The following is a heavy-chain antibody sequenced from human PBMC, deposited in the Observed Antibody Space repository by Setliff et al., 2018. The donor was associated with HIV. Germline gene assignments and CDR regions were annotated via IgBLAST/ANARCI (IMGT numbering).Heavy chain of an antibody. Sequence: ASVKVSCKASGYTFTNYCINWVRQATGQGFEWMGWMNPNSGNTGYAQKFQGRVTITRNTSISTAYMELSSLRSEDTAVYYCARGRRVCSGGRCYSGGGVYWGQGTLVTVSS. J-gene: IGHJ4*02. CDR2: MNPNSGNT. V-gene: IGHV1-8*03. CDR1: GYTFTNYC. CDR3: ARGRRVCSGGRCYSGGGVY. D-gene: IGHD2-15*01.